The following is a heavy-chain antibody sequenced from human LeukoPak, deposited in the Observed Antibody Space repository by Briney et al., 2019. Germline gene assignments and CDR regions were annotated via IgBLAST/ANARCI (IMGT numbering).Heavy chain of an antibody. D-gene: IGHD2-8*02. V-gene: IGHV3-53*01. Sequence: GGSLRLSCVVSGFSISYNYMSWVRQAPGKGLEWASVIYSAGDSYYGDAVKGRFIISKDNSKNTVYLQMNRLRPEDTAVYYCASHYCSAGSCYFDGWGQGTLVTVSS. CDR1: GFSISYNY. CDR2: IYSAGDS. CDR3: ASHYCSAGSCYFDG. J-gene: IGHJ4*02.